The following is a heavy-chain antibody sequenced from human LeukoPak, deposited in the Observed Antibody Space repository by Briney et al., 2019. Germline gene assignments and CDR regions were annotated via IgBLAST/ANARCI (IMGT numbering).Heavy chain of an antibody. Sequence: ASVKVSCKASGYTFTGYYMHWVRQAPGQGLEWMGWINPNSGGTNYAQKFQGWVTMTRDTSISTAYMELSRLRSDDTAVYYRARARGYCSSTSCLGHPNWFDPWGQGTLVTVSS. CDR3: ARARGYCSSTSCLGHPNWFDP. V-gene: IGHV1-2*04. J-gene: IGHJ5*02. CDR1: GYTFTGYY. D-gene: IGHD2-2*01. CDR2: INPNSGGT.